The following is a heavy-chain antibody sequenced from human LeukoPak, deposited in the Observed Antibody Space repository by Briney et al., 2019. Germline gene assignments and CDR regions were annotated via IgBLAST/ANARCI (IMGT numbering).Heavy chain of an antibody. V-gene: IGHV1-46*01. CDR1: GYTFTSYY. Sequence: ASVKVSCKASGYTFTSYYMHWVRQAPGQGLEWMGIINPSGGSTSYAQKFQGRVTMTRDTSTSTVYMELSSLRSEDTAVYYCARDRRAAAGYRSFDYWGQGTLVTVSS. CDR2: INPSGGST. D-gene: IGHD6-13*01. CDR3: ARDRRAAAGYRSFDY. J-gene: IGHJ4*02.